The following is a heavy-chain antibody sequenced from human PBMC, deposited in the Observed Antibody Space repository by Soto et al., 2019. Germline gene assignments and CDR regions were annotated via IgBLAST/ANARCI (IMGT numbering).Heavy chain of an antibody. CDR2: ISGSGGST. CDR1: GFTFSSYA. J-gene: IGHJ4*02. D-gene: IGHD1-26*01. CDR3: ASLGSGTSSDY. Sequence: EVQLLESGGGLVQPGGSLRLSCAASGFTFSSYAMRWVRQAPVKGLEWVSAISGSGGSTYYADSVKGLFTISRDNSKNPLYLPMNSLTAEDTAVYYFASLGSGTSSDYWAQGTLVTVSS. V-gene: IGHV3-23*01.